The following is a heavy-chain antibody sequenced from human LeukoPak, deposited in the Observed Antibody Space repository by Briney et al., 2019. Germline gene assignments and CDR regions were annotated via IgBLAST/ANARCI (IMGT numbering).Heavy chain of an antibody. CDR2: IIPIFGTA. Sequence: GGSLRLSCAASGFTFSSYAISWVRQAPGQGLEWMGRIIPIFGTANYAQKFQGRVTITTDESTSTAYMELSSLRSEDTAVYYCAGNYGDESRAFDIWGQGTMVTVSS. V-gene: IGHV1-69*05. D-gene: IGHD4-17*01. CDR1: GFTFSSYA. CDR3: AGNYGDESRAFDI. J-gene: IGHJ3*02.